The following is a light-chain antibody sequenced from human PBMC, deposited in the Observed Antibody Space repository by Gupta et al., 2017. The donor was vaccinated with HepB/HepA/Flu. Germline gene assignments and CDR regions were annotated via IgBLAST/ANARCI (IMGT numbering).Light chain of an antibody. J-gene: IGLJ3*02. CDR2: LNSDGSQ. V-gene: IGLV4-69*01. CDR3: QAWGTGIRV. CDR1: SGHSGYA. Sequence: QLPLPQPPSASASLGASVQLSCTLCSGHSGYAIAWHQQQPEKGPGYLMKLNSDGSQRRGDGVPDRFSGSSSGAERYLTISSLQSEDEADYCCQAWGTGIRVFGGGTKLTVL.